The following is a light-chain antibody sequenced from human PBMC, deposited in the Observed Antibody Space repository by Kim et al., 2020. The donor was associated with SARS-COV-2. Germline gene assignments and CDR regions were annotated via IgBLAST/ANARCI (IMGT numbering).Light chain of an antibody. CDR2: DAS. V-gene: IGKV1-5*01. CDR3: QQYNGYFRT. Sequence: GDRVTITCRASQSISSWLAWYQQKPGKAPKLLIYDASSLESGVPSRFSGSGSGTEFTLTISSLQPDDFATYYCQQYNGYFRTFGQGTKVEI. J-gene: IGKJ1*01. CDR1: QSISSW.